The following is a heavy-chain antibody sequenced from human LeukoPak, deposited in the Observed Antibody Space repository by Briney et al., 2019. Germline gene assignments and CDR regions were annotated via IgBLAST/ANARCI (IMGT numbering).Heavy chain of an antibody. J-gene: IGHJ4*02. D-gene: IGHD6-19*01. CDR1: GDSITSYY. CDR2: IHYSEIT. V-gene: IGHV4-59*01. Sequence: PSETLSLTCTVSGDSITSYYWSWIRQPPGKGLECIGYIHYSEITYYNPSLKSRVTISVDTSKNQFSLKLSSVTAADTAIYYCARDGRAGSLFAYWGQGTLVTVSS. CDR3: ARDGRAGSLFAY.